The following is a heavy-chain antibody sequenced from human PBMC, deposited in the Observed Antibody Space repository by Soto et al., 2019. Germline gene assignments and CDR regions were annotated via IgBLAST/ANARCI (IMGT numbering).Heavy chain of an antibody. Sequence: PGGSLRLSCAASGFTFSSYGMHWVRQAPGKGLEWVAVISYDGSNKYYADSVKGRFTISRDNSKNTLYLQMNSLRADDTAVYYCAKDYPWLVRRTLYCFDYWGEGSMGTVS. CDR2: ISYDGSNK. D-gene: IGHD6-19*01. CDR1: GFTFSSYG. CDR3: AKDYPWLVRRTLYCFDY. V-gene: IGHV3-30*18. J-gene: IGHJ4*02.